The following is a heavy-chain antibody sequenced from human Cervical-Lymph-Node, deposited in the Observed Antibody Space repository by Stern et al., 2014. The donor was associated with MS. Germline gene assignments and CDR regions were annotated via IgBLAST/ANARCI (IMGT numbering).Heavy chain of an antibody. CDR2: ISYDGSNK. D-gene: IGHD4-17*01. V-gene: IGHV3-30*01. CDR1: GFTFSSYA. CDR3: ASADYGDYVGAFYI. Sequence: VQLVESGGGVVQPGRSLRLSCAASGFTFSSYAMHWVRQAPGKGLEWVAVISYDGSNKYYADSVKGRFTISRDNSKNTLYLQMNSLRAEDTALYYCASADYGDYVGAFYIWGQGTMVTVSS. J-gene: IGHJ3*02.